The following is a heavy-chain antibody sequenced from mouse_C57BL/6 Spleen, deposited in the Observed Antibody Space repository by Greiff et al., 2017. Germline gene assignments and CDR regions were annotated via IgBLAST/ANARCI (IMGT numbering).Heavy chain of an antibody. CDR3: ARSLYRGYFDV. Sequence: VQLQQSGAELVKPGASVKLSCKASGYTFTSYWMQWVKQRPGQGLEWIGEIDPSDSYTNYNQKFKGKATLTVDTSSSTAYMQLSSLTSEDSAVYYCARSLYRGYFDVWGTGTTVTVSS. J-gene: IGHJ1*03. CDR2: IDPSDSYT. CDR1: GYTFTSYW. D-gene: IGHD6-1*01. V-gene: IGHV1-50*01.